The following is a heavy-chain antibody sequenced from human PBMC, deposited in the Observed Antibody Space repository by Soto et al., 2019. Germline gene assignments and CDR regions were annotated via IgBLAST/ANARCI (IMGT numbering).Heavy chain of an antibody. CDR2: IWYDGSNK. Sequence: QVQLVESGGGVVQPGRSLRLSCAASGFTFSSYGMHWVLQAPGKGLEWVAVIWYDGSNKYYADSVKGRFTISRDNSKNTLYLQMNSLRAEDTAVYYCARGGDSSSAAYYGMDFWVQGPTVTVSS. CDR1: GFTFSSYG. CDR3: ARGGDSSSAAYYGMDF. V-gene: IGHV3-33*01. J-gene: IGHJ6*02. D-gene: IGHD6-13*01.